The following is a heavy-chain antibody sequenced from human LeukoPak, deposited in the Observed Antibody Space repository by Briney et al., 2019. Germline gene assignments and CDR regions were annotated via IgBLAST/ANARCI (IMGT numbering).Heavy chain of an antibody. D-gene: IGHD5-24*01. J-gene: IGHJ6*02. CDR2: ISAYSGNT. V-gene: IGHV1-18*04. CDR1: GFTFTSYG. CDR3: ARDGVEMATYYYYAMDV. Sequence: ASVKVSCKASGFTFTSYGFNWVRQAPGQGLEWMGWISAYSGNTNFAQKFQGRVTMTTDTSTRTVYMELRSLRSDDTAVYYCARDGVEMATYYYYAMDVWGQGTTVIVSS.